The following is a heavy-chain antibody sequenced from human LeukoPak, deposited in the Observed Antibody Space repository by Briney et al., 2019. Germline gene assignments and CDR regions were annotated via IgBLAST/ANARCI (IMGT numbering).Heavy chain of an antibody. CDR2: ITDDATT. CDR3: VRDRVGPDY. V-gene: IGHV3-74*03. J-gene: IGHJ4*02. D-gene: IGHD1-26*01. CDR1: GFTFSSAW. Sequence: GGSLKLSCAASGFTFSSAWMHWVRQAPGTGLVWVSRITDDATTTYADSVGSRFTISRDNAKNILYLQMNSLRAEDTAVYYCVRDRVGPDYWGQGTLVTVSS.